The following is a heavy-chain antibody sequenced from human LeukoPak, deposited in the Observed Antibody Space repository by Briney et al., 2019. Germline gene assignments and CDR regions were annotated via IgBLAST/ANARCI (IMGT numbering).Heavy chain of an antibody. V-gene: IGHV4-59*10. CDR3: ARGGLNWAYYFDY. CDR1: GGSFSGYY. J-gene: IGHJ4*02. CDR2: LYASGKT. Sequence: SETLSLTCAVYGGSFSGYYWNWIRQPAGKGLEWIGRLYASGKTDYNPSLKSRVTIAVDTSKNQFSLQLKSVTAADTAVYYCARGGLNWAYYFDYWGQGTLVTVSS. D-gene: IGHD3-16*01.